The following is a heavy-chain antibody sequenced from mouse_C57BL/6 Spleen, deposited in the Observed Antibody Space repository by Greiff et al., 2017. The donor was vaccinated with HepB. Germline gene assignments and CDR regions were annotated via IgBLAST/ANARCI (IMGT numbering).Heavy chain of an antibody. CDR1: GYTFTTYP. CDR3: ARGSSYGWYFDV. CDR2: FHPYNDDT. V-gene: IGHV1-47*01. D-gene: IGHD1-1*01. J-gene: IGHJ1*03. Sequence: QVQLKESGAELVKPGASVKMSCKASGYTFTTYPIEWMKQNHGKSLEWIGNFHPYNDDTKYNEKFKGKATLTVEKSSSTVYLELSRLTSDDSAVYYCARGSSYGWYFDVWGTGTTVTVSS.